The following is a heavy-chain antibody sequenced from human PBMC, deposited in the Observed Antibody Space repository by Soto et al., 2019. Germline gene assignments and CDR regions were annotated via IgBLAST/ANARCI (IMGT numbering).Heavy chain of an antibody. V-gene: IGHV4-39*01. CDR1: GGSITRRSSY. D-gene: IGHD3-10*01. CDR2: FYDGNT. Sequence: TLSLTCIVSGGSITRRSSYWAWIRQPPGKGLEWVGTFYDGNTYHNPSLRSRITIAVDTSKNQFSLKLNSVAAADTAFYYCATTRGLAVGGSFDYWGQGMLVTVSS. J-gene: IGHJ4*02. CDR3: ATTRGLAVGGSFDY.